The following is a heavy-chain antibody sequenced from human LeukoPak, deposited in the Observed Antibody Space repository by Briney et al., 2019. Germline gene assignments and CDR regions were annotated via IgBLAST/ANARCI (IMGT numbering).Heavy chain of an antibody. D-gene: IGHD3-10*01. J-gene: IGHJ4*02. CDR1: GGSISSGDYY. CDR3: ARVDRSYGNFDY. Sequence: SQTLSLTCTVSGGSISSGDYYWSWIRQPPGKGLEWIGYIYYSGSTYYNPSLKSRVTISVDTSKNQFSLKLSSVTAADTAVYYCARVDRSYGNFDYWGQGTLVTVSS. V-gene: IGHV4-30-4*01. CDR2: IYYSGST.